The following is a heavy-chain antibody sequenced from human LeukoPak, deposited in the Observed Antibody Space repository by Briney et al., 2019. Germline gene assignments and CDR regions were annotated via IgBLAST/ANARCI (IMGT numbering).Heavy chain of an antibody. CDR1: GYTFTGYY. V-gene: IGHV1-2*06. D-gene: IGHD6-19*01. J-gene: IGHJ4*02. CDR3: ARVLAVAGTGLGY. CDR2: INPNSGGT. Sequence: ASVKVSCKASGYTFTGYYMHWVRQAPGQGLEWMGRINPNSGGTNYAQKFQGTVTMTRDTSISTAYMELSRMRSDDTAVYYCARVLAVAGTGLGYWGQGTLVTVSS.